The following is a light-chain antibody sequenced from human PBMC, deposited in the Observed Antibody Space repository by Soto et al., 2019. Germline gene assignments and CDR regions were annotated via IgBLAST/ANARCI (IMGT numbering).Light chain of an antibody. CDR1: QSVSSSY. V-gene: IGKV3-20*01. Sequence: EIVLTQSPGTLSLSPGERATLSCRASQSVSSSYLAWYQQKPGQAPRLLIYGASSRATGIPDRFSGSGSGTDLTLAISRLEPEDFAVYYCQQYGSSLWTLGQGTKVDIK. CDR2: GAS. CDR3: QQYGSSLWT. J-gene: IGKJ1*01.